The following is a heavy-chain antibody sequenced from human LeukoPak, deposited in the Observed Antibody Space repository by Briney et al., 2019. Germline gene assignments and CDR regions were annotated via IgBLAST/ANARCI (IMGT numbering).Heavy chain of an antibody. V-gene: IGHV3-9*01. D-gene: IGHD5-18*01. Sequence: PGGSLRLSCAASGFTLDYYAMHWVRQAPGKGLEGVSGISWNSGSIGYADSVKGRFTISRDNAKNSLYLQMNSLRAEDTALYYCACGYSLYYFDYWGQGTLVTVSS. CDR2: ISWNSGSI. J-gene: IGHJ4*02. CDR3: ACGYSLYYFDY. CDR1: GFTLDYYA.